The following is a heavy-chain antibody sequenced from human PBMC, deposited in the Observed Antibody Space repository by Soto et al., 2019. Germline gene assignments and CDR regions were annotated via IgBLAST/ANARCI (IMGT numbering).Heavy chain of an antibody. D-gene: IGHD3-16*01. CDR2: INTYNGNT. CDR3: AMVDVYVTPSPQDV. J-gene: IGHJ6*02. CDR1: GYTFTRYG. V-gene: IGHV1-18*01. Sequence: QVQLVQSGAEVKNPGASVKVSCKASGYTFTRYGIGWARQAPGQGLEWMGWINTYNGNTNYAQNVQGRVTLTTATSTSTADMELSSLRSNDTAIYYCAMVDVYVTPSPQDVWGQGTTVIVSS.